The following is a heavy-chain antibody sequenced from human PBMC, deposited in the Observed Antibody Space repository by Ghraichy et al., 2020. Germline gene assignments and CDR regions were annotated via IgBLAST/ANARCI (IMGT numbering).Heavy chain of an antibody. CDR2: IYYSGST. Sequence: SETLSLTCTVSGGSISSYYWSWIRQPPGKGLEWIGYIYYSGSTNYNPSLKSRVTISVDTSKNQFSLKLSSVTAADTAVYYCARGDIVVVPAANRNTYYYYYYMDVWGKGTTVTVSS. V-gene: IGHV4-59*01. CDR1: GGSISSYY. D-gene: IGHD2-2*01. CDR3: ARGDIVVVPAANRNTYYYYYYMDV. J-gene: IGHJ6*03.